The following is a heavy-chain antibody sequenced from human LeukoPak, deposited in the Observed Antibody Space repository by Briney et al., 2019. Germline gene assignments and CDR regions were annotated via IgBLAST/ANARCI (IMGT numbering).Heavy chain of an antibody. V-gene: IGHV1-69*13. CDR3: ARKWRLGGNWFDP. D-gene: IGHD1-26*01. CDR2: IIPISGIT. J-gene: IGHJ5*02. CDR1: GGTFTSYA. Sequence: ASVKVSCKTSGGTFTSYAITWVRQAPGQGLEWMGKIIPISGITNYAQKFQGRVTFTADESTSTAYMELSSLRSEDTALYYCARKWRLGGNWFDPWGQGTLVTVSS.